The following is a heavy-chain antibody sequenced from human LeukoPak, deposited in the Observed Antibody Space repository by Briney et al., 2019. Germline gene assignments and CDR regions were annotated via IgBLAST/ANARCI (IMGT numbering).Heavy chain of an antibody. CDR2: ISFDGSNK. CDR3: ARDPYDVLTGYYSRLEY. Sequence: GGSLRLPCAASGFIFSSYAMHWVRQAPGKGLEWVAVISFDGSNKYYADSVKGRFTISRDNSKSTQYLQMYSLRAEDTAVYYCARDPYDVLTGYYSRLEYWGQGTLVTVSS. CDR1: GFIFSSYA. J-gene: IGHJ4*02. D-gene: IGHD3-9*01. V-gene: IGHV3-30-3*01.